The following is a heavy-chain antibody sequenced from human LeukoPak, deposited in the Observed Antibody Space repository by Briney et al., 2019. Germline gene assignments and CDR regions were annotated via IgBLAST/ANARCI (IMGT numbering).Heavy chain of an antibody. J-gene: IGHJ4*02. D-gene: IGHD2-15*01. CDR3: ARDLEVDGDYIVVELAAS. CDR1: EYTFTGYY. V-gene: IGHV1-2*02. Sequence: GASVKVSCKASEYTFTGYYMHWVRQAPGQGFEWMGWINPNTGDRNYAQKFQDRLTITRDTSLSTVYSGVSRLRSGDPAVYSCARDLEVDGDYIVVELAASWGQGTLVSVSS. CDR2: INPNTGDR.